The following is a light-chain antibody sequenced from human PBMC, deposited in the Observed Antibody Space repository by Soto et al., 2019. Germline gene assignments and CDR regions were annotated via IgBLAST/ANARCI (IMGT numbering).Light chain of an antibody. Sequence: DIQMAQSPPSLSASVGDKVTISCRSSQNISTFLTWYQQKSGKAPKLLIYSTSILQNGVSSRFSGSGSGTDFTLTITSLQPEDFSTYSCQHYKMYSPWTVGQGTKVDSK. V-gene: IGKV1-39*01. J-gene: IGKJ1*01. CDR2: STS. CDR3: QHYKMYSPWT. CDR1: QNISTF.